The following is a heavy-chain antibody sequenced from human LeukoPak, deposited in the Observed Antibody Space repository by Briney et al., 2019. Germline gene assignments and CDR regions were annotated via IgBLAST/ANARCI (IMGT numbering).Heavy chain of an antibody. V-gene: IGHV3-30*02. CDR3: AKDTPGFGGDDFVH. D-gene: IGHD3-10*01. Sequence: PGGSLRLSCAASGFTFRTYAMHWVRQAPGKGLEWVSFIRSDGNDKFYADSVKGRFTISRDNSKDTLYLQMNSLRTEDTAVYYCAKDTPGFGGDDFVHWGQGTLVTLSS. CDR2: IRSDGNDK. CDR1: GFTFRTYA. J-gene: IGHJ4*02.